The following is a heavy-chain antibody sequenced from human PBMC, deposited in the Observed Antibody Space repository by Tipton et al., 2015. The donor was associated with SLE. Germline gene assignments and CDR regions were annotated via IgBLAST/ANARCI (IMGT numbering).Heavy chain of an antibody. V-gene: IGHV3-23*01. CDR1: GFTFSTYS. D-gene: IGHD6-25*01. Sequence: GSLRLSCAASGFTFSTYSMNWVRQAPGKGLEWVSAIGGSAGSTSYAESVKGRFTISRDNSKNTLYLQMNSLRAEDTALYYCAKSFAVIAAYDAFDLWGQGTMVTVSS. CDR3: AKSFAVIAAYDAFDL. J-gene: IGHJ3*01. CDR2: IGGSAGST.